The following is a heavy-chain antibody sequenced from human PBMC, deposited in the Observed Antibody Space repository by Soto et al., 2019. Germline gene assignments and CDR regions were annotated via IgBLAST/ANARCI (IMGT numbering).Heavy chain of an antibody. D-gene: IGHD3-22*01. CDR1: GFTFSDYG. V-gene: IGHV3-33*01. Sequence: QVQLVESGGGVVQPGRSLRLSCAASGFTFSDYGMHWVRQAPGKGLEWVAVIWYDGSNKYYADSVKVRITVSRDNSENTLYLEMNSLRPEDTAVYYCARDAYISGYENIDYWGQGTLVTVSS. J-gene: IGHJ4*02. CDR2: IWYDGSNK. CDR3: ARDAYISGYENIDY.